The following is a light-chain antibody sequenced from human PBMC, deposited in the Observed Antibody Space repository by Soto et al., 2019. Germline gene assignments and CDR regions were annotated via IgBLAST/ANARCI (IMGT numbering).Light chain of an antibody. J-gene: IGLJ1*01. Sequence: QSALTQPASVSGSPGQSITISCTGTSSDVGGSNYVSWYQQHSGKAPKLIIFDVSHRPSGFSNRFSGSKSGNTASLTISGLQPEDEAVYYCSPYASSNYVFGTGTKVTVL. CDR3: SPYASSNYV. CDR2: DVS. V-gene: IGLV2-14*03. CDR1: SSDVGGSNY.